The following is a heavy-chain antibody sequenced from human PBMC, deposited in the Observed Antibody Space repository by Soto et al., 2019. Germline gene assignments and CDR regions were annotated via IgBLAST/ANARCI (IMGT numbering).Heavy chain of an antibody. J-gene: IGHJ4*02. V-gene: IGHV1-18*01. D-gene: IGHD3-10*01. CDR3: ARASGASGSYSSN. Sequence: QVQLVQSGAEVKRPGASVKVSCKASGYTFSSDGISWVRQAPGQGLEWMGWISTYNGNTNYAQKVQGRVTMTTDTSTNTAYMELRSLSSDATAVYYCARASGASGSYSSNWGQGTLVTVSS. CDR2: ISTYNGNT. CDR1: GYTFSSDG.